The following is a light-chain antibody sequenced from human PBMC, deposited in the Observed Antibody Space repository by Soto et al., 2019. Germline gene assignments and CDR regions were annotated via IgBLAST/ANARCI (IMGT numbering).Light chain of an antibody. J-gene: IGLJ2*01. CDR1: SSDVGGYNS. CDR3: SSYTSSSTLV. Sequence: QSALTQPATVSESPGQSITISCTGTSSDVGGYNSVSWYQQHPGKAPKLMIYDVSNRPSGVSNRFSGSKSGNTASLTISGLQAEDEADYYCSSYTSSSTLVFGGGTKVTVL. CDR2: DVS. V-gene: IGLV2-14*01.